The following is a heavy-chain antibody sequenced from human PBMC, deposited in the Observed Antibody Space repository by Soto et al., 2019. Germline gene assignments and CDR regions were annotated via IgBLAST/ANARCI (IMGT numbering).Heavy chain of an antibody. D-gene: IGHD3-22*01. CDR2: ISYDGSNK. Sequence: GGSLRLSCAASGFTFSSYAMHWVRQAPGKGLEWVAVISYDGSNKYYADSVKGRFTISRDNSKNTLYLQMNGLRAEDTAVYYCARGGYCDSSGYRLDYWGQGTLVTVSS. J-gene: IGHJ4*02. CDR3: ARGGYCDSSGYRLDY. CDR1: GFTFSSYA. V-gene: IGHV3-30-3*01.